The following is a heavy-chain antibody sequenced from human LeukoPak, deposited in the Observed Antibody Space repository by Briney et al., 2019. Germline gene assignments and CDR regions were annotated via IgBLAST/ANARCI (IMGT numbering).Heavy chain of an antibody. CDR1: GFTFSSYG. D-gene: IGHD3-3*01. CDR2: ISYDAKSS. J-gene: IGHJ6*03. CDR3: ANQGAYYDFWSGYYYYYYMDV. Sequence: GGSLRLSCVTSGFTFSSYGMHWVRQVPGKGLEWVAVISYDAKSSYHVDSVKGRFTISRDNSKNTLYLQMNSLRAEDTAVYYCANQGAYYDFWSGYYYYYYMDVWGKGTTVTVSS. V-gene: IGHV3-30*18.